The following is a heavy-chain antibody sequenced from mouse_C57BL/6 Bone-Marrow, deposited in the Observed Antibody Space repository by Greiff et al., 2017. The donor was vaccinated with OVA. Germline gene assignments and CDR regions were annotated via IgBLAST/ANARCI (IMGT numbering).Heavy chain of an antibody. CDR2: IDPENGDT. CDR1: GFNIKDDY. Sequence: EVQLQQSGAELVRPGASVKLSCTASGFNIKDDYMHWVKQRPEQGLEWIGWIDPENGDTEYASKFQGKATITADTSSNTAYLQLSSLTSEDTAVYYCTLYVILRFAYWGQGTLVTVSA. V-gene: IGHV14-4*01. CDR3: TLYVILRFAY. D-gene: IGHD1-1*01. J-gene: IGHJ3*01.